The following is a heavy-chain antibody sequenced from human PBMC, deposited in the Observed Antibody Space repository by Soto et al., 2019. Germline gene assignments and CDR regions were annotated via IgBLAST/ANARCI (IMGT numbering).Heavy chain of an antibody. D-gene: IGHD3-22*01. V-gene: IGHV1-69*13. CDR3: ARGGGDYYDSSGHYTSPANWFDP. CDR2: IIPIFGTA. J-gene: IGHJ5*02. CDR1: GGTFSSYA. Sequence: SVKVSCKASGGTFSSYAISWVRQAPGQGLEWMGGIIPIFGTANYAQKFQGRVTITADESTSTAYMELSSLRSEDTAVYYCARGGGDYYDSSGHYTSPANWFDPWGQGTLVTVSS.